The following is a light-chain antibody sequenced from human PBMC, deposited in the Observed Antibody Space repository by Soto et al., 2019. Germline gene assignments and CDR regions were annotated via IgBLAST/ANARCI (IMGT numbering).Light chain of an antibody. CDR1: QSVSGSY. J-gene: IGKJ5*01. Sequence: EIMLTQAPGTLSLSPGDRATLSCRASQSVSGSYLAWYQQKPGQAPRLLIYDASSRATGIPDRFSGSGSGTEFTLTISSLQSEDFAVYYCQQRSNWPPITFGQGTRLEIK. CDR3: QQRSNWPPIT. CDR2: DAS. V-gene: IGKV3D-20*02.